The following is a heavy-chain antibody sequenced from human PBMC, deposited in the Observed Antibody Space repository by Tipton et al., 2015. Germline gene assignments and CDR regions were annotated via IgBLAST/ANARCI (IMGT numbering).Heavy chain of an antibody. Sequence: QLVQSGAEVKKPGASVKVSYKASGYTFTGYYMHWVRQAPGQGLEWMGWINPYSGGTDYAQKFQGRVTMTRDTSISTAYMELSRLRSDDTAVYYCARGIWFGELLYPQDAFDIWGQGTMVTVSS. CDR3: ARGIWFGELLYPQDAFDI. CDR1: GYTFTGYY. D-gene: IGHD3-10*01. CDR2: INPYSGGT. J-gene: IGHJ3*02. V-gene: IGHV1-2*02.